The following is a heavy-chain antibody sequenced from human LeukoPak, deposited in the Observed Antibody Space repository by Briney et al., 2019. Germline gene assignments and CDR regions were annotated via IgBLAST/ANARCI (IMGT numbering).Heavy chain of an antibody. CDR2: IYYSGST. CDR3: ARDRRILYAFDI. V-gene: IGHV4-31*03. J-gene: IGHJ3*02. CDR1: GGSISSGGYY. Sequence: PSETLSLTCTVSGGSISSGGYYWSWIRQHPGKGLEWIGYIYYSGSTYYNPSLKSRVTISVDTSKNQFSLKLSSVTAADTAVYYCARDRRILYAFDIWGQGTMVTVSS.